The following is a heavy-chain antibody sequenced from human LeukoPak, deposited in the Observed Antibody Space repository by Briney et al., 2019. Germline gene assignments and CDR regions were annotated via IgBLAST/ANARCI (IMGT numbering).Heavy chain of an antibody. CDR2: IYSGGST. V-gene: IGHV3-53*01. Sequence: GGSLRLSCAASGFTVSSNYMSWVRQAPGKGLEWVSVIYSGGSTYYADSVKGRFTISRDNSKNTLYLQMNSLRAEDTAVYYCASYYYDSSGPRIRQAFDIWGQGTMVTASS. CDR1: GFTVSSNY. D-gene: IGHD3-22*01. CDR3: ASYYYDSSGPRIRQAFDI. J-gene: IGHJ3*02.